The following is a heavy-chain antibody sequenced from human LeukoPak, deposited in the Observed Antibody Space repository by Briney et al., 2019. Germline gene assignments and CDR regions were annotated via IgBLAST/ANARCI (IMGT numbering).Heavy chain of an antibody. CDR2: ISGGSSSI. CDR1: GFTFSSFT. CDR3: ARVLSQASGSGSYLY. Sequence: SEGSLRLSCAASGFTFSSFTMLWVRQAPGKGLEWVSSISGGSSSIYYADSVKGRFTISRDNAKNSLYLQMNSLRAEDTAVYYCARVLSQASGSGSYLYWGPGTLVTVSS. V-gene: IGHV3-21*01. D-gene: IGHD3-10*01. J-gene: IGHJ4*02.